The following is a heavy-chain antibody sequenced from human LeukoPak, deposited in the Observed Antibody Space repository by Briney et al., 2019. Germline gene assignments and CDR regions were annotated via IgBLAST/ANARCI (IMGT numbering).Heavy chain of an antibody. D-gene: IGHD1-26*01. CDR1: GSSISSGYY. CDR2: LYHSGNT. Sequence: PSETLSLTCTVSGSSISSGYYWDWIRQPPGKGLEWIGSLYHSGNTYYNPSLKSRVTISVDTSKNQFSLKLRSVTAADTAVYYCARSGGRLAQLDYWGQGTLVTVSS. CDR3: ARSGGRLAQLDY. V-gene: IGHV4-38-2*02. J-gene: IGHJ4*02.